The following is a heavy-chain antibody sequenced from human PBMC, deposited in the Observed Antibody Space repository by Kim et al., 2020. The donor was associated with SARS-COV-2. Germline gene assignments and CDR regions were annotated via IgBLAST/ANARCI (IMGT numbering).Heavy chain of an antibody. Sequence: TDHHPTLQGRVTISVDPAKSQFSLQLCAVTAADTAVYYCARGDAYSLDCDHWGQGTLVTVSS. CDR2: T. D-gene: IGHD2-15*01. V-gene: IGHV4-59*09. J-gene: IGHJ4*02. CDR3: ARGDAYSLDCDH.